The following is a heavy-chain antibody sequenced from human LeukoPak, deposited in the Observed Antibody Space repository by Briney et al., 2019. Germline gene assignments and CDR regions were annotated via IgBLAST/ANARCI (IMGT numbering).Heavy chain of an antibody. J-gene: IGHJ4*02. V-gene: IGHV4-38-2*02. CDR1: GYSISSGYY. D-gene: IGHD1-26*01. CDR2: IYYSGST. CDR3: ARAKRGEGADYFDY. Sequence: SETLSLTCTVSGYSISSGYYWGWIRQPPGKGLEWIGSIYYSGSTNYNPSLKSRVTISVDTSKNQFSLKLSSVTAADTAVYYCARAKRGEGADYFDYWGQGTLVTVSS.